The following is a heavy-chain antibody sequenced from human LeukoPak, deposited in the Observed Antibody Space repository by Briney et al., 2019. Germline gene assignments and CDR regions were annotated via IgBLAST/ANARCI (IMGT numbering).Heavy chain of an antibody. CDR2: ISSSSSYI. V-gene: IGHV3-21*01. CDR3: ARGRPAYGDYGYFDY. D-gene: IGHD4-17*01. J-gene: IGHJ4*02. Sequence: PGGSLRLSCAASGFTFSNYAMSWVRQAPGKGLEWVSSISSSSSYIYYADSVKGRFTNSRDNAKNSLYLQMNSLRAEDTAVYYCARGRPAYGDYGYFDYWGQGTLVTVSS. CDR1: GFTFSNYA.